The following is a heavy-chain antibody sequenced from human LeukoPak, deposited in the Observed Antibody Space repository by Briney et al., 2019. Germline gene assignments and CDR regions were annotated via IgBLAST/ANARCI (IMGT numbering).Heavy chain of an antibody. CDR3: RTTTTVTTHGELDF. Sequence: ASVKVSCKASGYTFTNYVLTWVRQAPGQGLEWMGRTATYTGNSNYAQRFQDRLTMTTDTSTSTAYMELRILSSDDTAVYCARTTTTVTTHGELDFWGQGTLVTVSS. CDR2: TATYTGNS. CDR1: GYTFTNYV. J-gene: IGHJ4*02. V-gene: IGHV1-18*01. D-gene: IGHD4-11*01.